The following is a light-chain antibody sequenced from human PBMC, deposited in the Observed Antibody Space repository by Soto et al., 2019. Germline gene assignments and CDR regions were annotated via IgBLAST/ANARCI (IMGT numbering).Light chain of an antibody. CDR3: QQYNDYPWT. Sequence: DIPMTQSPSTLSASVGDRVTITCRASQSISSWLAWYQQKPGKAPNLLIYKASTLQSGVPSRFSGGGSGREFTLNVSILKPDDFAIYYCQQYNDYPWTFGRGTKVEIK. J-gene: IGKJ1*01. V-gene: IGKV1-5*03. CDR2: KAS. CDR1: QSISSW.